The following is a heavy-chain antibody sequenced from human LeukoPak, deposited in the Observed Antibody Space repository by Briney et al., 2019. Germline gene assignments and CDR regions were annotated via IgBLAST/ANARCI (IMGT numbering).Heavy chain of an antibody. D-gene: IGHD3-9*01. V-gene: IGHV3-7*01. Sequence: GSLILSCAASGFSFTTYWMSWVRQAPGKGLEWVANINQDETEKYYVDSVKGRFTISRDNAKNSLYLQMNSLRAEDTAVYYCARLNYDILTGQGSYFDYWGQGTLVTVSS. CDR3: ARLNYDILTGQGSYFDY. CDR1: GFSFTTYW. CDR2: INQDETEK. J-gene: IGHJ4*02.